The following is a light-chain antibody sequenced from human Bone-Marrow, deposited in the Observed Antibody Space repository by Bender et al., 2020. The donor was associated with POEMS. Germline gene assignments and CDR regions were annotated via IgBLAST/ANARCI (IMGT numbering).Light chain of an antibody. Sequence: QSALTQPASVSGSPGQSITISCTGTSSDVGGYNLVSWYQQHPGKAPKLMIYEVSKRPSGVPDRFSGSKSGNTASLTVSGLQAEDEADYYCSSYARNNMFVFGGGTKLTVL. CDR2: EVS. CDR3: SSYARNNMFV. CDR1: SSDVGGYNL. J-gene: IGLJ2*01. V-gene: IGLV2-23*02.